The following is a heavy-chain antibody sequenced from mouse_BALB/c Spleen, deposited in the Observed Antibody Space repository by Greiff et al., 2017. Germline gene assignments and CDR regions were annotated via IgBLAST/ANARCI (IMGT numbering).Heavy chain of an antibody. Sequence: VQLQQSGTVLARPGASVKMSCKASGYTFTSYWMNWVKQRPGQGLEWIGAIYPGNSDTSYNQKFKGKAKLTAVTSASTAYMEISRLTNDDSAVYYCTRGKNYSMDCWGQGTSVTVSS. J-gene: IGHJ4*01. V-gene: IGHV1-5*01. CDR1: GYTFTSYW. CDR3: TRGKNYSMDC. CDR2: IYPGNSDT.